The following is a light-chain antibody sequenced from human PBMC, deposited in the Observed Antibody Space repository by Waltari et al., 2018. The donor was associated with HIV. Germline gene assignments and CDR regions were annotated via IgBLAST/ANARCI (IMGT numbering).Light chain of an antibody. CDR3: QQYNSWPIT. J-gene: IGKJ5*01. CDR1: QSVSSN. CDR2: DAS. Sequence: ETVMTQSPATLSVSPGERATLSCRTSQSVSSNLAWYLQKPGQAPRLLIYDASTSATGIPGRFSGRGSGTEVTLTISSLQSEDFAVYYCQQYNSWPITLGQGTRLEIK. V-gene: IGKV3-15*01.